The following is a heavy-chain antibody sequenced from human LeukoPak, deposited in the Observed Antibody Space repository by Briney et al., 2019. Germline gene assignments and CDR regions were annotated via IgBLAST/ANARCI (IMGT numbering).Heavy chain of an antibody. V-gene: IGHV3-23*01. Sequence: GASLRLSCAASGFTFSSYAMSWVRQAPGKGLEWVSAISGSGGSTYYAASVKGRFTISRDNSKNTLYLQMHSLRAEDTAVYYCAKEKLGDTAMVFDYWGQGTLVTVSS. D-gene: IGHD5-18*01. CDR1: GFTFSSYA. J-gene: IGHJ4*02. CDR2: ISGSGGST. CDR3: AKEKLGDTAMVFDY.